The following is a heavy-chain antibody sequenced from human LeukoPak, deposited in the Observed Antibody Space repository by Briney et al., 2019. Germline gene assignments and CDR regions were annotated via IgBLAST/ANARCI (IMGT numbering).Heavy chain of an antibody. D-gene: IGHD6-13*01. CDR3: TSSRVTAPGTLDY. Sequence: GGSLRLSCAASGFTFSDHYINWIRQALGKGLEWVSYMSSSGSSIFYADSVKGRFTISRNNAKNSLHLQMNSLRAEDTAVYYCTSSRVTAPGTLDYWGQGTLVTVSS. J-gene: IGHJ4*02. V-gene: IGHV3-11*01. CDR2: MSSSGSSI. CDR1: GFTFSDHY.